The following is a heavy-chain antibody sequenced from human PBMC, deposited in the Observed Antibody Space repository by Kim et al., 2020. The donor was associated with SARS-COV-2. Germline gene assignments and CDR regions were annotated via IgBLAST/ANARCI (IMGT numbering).Heavy chain of an antibody. D-gene: IGHD1-26*01. Sequence: SETLSLTCAVYGGSFSGYYWSWIRQPPGKGLEWIGEINHSGSTNYNPSLKSRVTISVDTSKNQFSLKLSSVTAADTAVYYCALAGLGPKRGWFDPWGQGTLVTVSS. CDR2: INHSGST. CDR1: GGSFSGYY. V-gene: IGHV4-34*01. J-gene: IGHJ5*02. CDR3: ALAGLGPKRGWFDP.